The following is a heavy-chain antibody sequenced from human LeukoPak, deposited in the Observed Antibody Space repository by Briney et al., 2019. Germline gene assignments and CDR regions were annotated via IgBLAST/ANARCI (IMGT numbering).Heavy chain of an antibody. CDR1: GYTFTSYY. D-gene: IGHD6-19*01. Sequence: GASVKVSCKASGYTFTSYYMHWVRQAPGQGLEWMGIINPSGGSTSYAQKFQGRVTMTRDTSISTAYMDLSRLRSDDTAVYYCARDHPYSSGWYGRVEALDLWGQGTTVTVPS. CDR2: INPSGGST. V-gene: IGHV1-46*01. CDR3: ARDHPYSSGWYGRVEALDL. J-gene: IGHJ3*01.